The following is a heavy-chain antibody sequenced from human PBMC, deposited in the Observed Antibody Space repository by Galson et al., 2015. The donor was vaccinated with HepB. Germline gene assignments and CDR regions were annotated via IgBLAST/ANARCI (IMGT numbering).Heavy chain of an antibody. CDR1: GYTFTSYD. J-gene: IGHJ5*02. D-gene: IGHD4-17*01. V-gene: IGHV1-8*01. CDR2: MNPNSGNT. Sequence: SVKVSCKASGYTFTSYDINWVRQATGQGLEWMGWMNPNSGNTGYAQKFQGRVTMTRNTSISTAYMELSNLRSEDTAVYYCASYYGDYVCWFDPWGQGTLLTVSS. CDR3: ASYYGDYVCWFDP.